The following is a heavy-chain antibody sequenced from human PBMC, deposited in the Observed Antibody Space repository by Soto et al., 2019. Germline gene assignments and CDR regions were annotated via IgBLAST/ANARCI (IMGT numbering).Heavy chain of an antibody. Sequence: QVQLVQSGAEVKKPGSSVKVSCKASGGTFSSYAISWVRQAPGQGLQWMGGIIPISGTANYAQKFQGRVTITADESTGTVSMELRSLRSEDTAVYFCARSQGSSTSLEIYYYYYYGMDVWGQGTTVTVSS. D-gene: IGHD2-2*01. V-gene: IGHV1-69*01. J-gene: IGHJ6*02. CDR2: IIPISGTA. CDR3: ARSQGSSTSLEIYYYYYYGMDV. CDR1: GGTFSSYA.